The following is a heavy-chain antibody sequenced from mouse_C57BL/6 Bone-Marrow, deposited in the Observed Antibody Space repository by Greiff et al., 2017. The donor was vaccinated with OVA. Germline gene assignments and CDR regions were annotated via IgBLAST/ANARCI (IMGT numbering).Heavy chain of an antibody. CDR3: ARIFNYYGTSY. CDR1: GYTFTSYG. CDR2: IYPRSGNT. Sequence: VQRVESGAELARPGASVKLSCKASGYTFTSYGISWVKQRTGQGLEWIGEIYPRSGNTYYNEKFKGKATLTADKSSSTAYMELRSLTSEDSAVYFCARIFNYYGTSYWGQGTSVTVSS. D-gene: IGHD1-1*01. V-gene: IGHV1-81*01. J-gene: IGHJ4*01.